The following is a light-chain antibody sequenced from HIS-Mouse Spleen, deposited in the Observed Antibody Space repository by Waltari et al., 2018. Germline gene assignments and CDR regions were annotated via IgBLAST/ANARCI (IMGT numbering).Light chain of an antibody. Sequence: EIVLTHSPGTLSLSPGERATLSCRASQSVSSSYLAWYQQNPGQAPRLLIYGAASRATVIPDRFSGSGSGTDFTLTISRLEPEDFAVYYCQQYGSSWTFGQGTKVEIK. J-gene: IGKJ1*01. V-gene: IGKV3-20*01. CDR1: QSVSSSY. CDR2: GAA. CDR3: QQYGSSWT.